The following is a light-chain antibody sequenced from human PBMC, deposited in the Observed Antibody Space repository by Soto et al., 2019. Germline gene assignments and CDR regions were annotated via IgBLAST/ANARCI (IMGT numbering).Light chain of an antibody. V-gene: IGKV1-12*01. CDR1: QGISSW. CDR3: QQANSFPLT. J-gene: IGKJ4*01. CDR2: AAS. Sequence: DIQMNQSPSSVYASVGDRVNITCRASQGISSWLAWYQQEPGKAPKRLIYAASILQSGVTLRFIGSGSGTDFPLPFSSLQPEDSATYYCQQANSFPLTFGGGTKVEIK.